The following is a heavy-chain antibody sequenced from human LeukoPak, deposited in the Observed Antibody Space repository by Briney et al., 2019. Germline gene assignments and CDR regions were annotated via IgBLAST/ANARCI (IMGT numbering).Heavy chain of an antibody. CDR1: GYSISSGGYY. V-gene: IGHV4-31*03. Sequence: SQTLSLTCTVSGYSISSGGYYWSSIRQHPGRGLEWIGYIYYSGSTYYNPSLKSRVTISVDTSKNQFSLKLTSVTAADTAMYYCARSGLWLRGTTAFDHWGQGTLVTVSS. J-gene: IGHJ4*02. CDR3: ARSGLWLRGTTAFDH. D-gene: IGHD4-17*01. CDR2: IYYSGST.